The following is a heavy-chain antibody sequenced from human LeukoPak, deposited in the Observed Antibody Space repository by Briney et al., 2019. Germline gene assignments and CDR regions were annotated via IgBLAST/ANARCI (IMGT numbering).Heavy chain of an antibody. Sequence: PGGSLRLSCATSGFTFSSYTMNWVRQAPGKGLEWISSILSDSGTTIHYADSVKGRFTISRDNAKNSLYLQMNSLRVEGTAVYDCVRGTSHPVWGQGTTVTVSS. V-gene: IGHV3-48*04. CDR1: GFTFSSYT. CDR3: VRGTSHPV. CDR2: ILSDSGTTI. D-gene: IGHD1-14*01. J-gene: IGHJ3*01.